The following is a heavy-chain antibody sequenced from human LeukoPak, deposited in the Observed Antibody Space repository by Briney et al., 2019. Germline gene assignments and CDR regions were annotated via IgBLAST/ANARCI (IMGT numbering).Heavy chain of an antibody. CDR3: ARDSGSYGFDY. Sequence: PSETLSLTCTVSGGSISSGDYYWSWIRQPPGKGLEWIGYIYYSGSTYYNPSLKSRVTISVDTSKNQLSLKLSSVTAADTAVYYCARDSGSYGFDYWGQGTLVTVSS. J-gene: IGHJ4*02. V-gene: IGHV4-30-4*08. CDR1: GGSISSGDYY. CDR2: IYYSGST. D-gene: IGHD5-18*01.